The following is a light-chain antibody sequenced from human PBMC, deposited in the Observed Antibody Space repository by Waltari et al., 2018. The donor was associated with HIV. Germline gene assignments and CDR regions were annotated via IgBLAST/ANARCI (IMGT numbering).Light chain of an antibody. Sequence: QSALSQPSPASASPEQAVAISCVGNNTHHGKYDFLAWYQQYPGKAPRLIIYHVTQRPSGVSARFTGSKSGSVASLMVSGLRTEDEADYYCSSYAGKGHLLVFGGGTKLTVL. V-gene: IGLV2-8*01. CDR1: NTHHGKYDF. J-gene: IGLJ2*01. CDR3: SSYAGKGHLLV. CDR2: HVT.